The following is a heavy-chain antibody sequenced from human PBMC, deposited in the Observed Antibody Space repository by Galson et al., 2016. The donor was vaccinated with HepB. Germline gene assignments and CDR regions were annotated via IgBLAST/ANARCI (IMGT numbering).Heavy chain of an antibody. J-gene: IGHJ5*02. CDR3: AAAVQWGLPRS. CDR1: GFTFISSA. Sequence: SVKVSCKASGFTFISSAMQWVRQARGQRLEWIGWIVVGSGNTRYAQTFQERVTITRDMSTTTAYMELSSLRSEDTAVYYCAAAVQWGLPRSWGQGTLVTVSS. V-gene: IGHV1-58*02. CDR2: IVVGSGNT. D-gene: IGHD1-26*01.